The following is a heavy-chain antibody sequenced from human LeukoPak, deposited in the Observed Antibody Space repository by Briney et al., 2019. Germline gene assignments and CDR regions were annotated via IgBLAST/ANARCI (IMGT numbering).Heavy chain of an antibody. CDR2: ISTYNGNT. V-gene: IGHV1-18*01. Sequence: ASVKVSCKASGYTFTSYGISWVRQAPGQGLEWMGWISTYNGNTNYAQKLQGRVTVTTDTSTSTAYMELRSLRSDGTAVYYCARDTPLLPYDYWGQGTLVTVSS. J-gene: IGHJ4*02. D-gene: IGHD2/OR15-2a*01. CDR3: ARDTPLLPYDY. CDR1: GYTFTSYG.